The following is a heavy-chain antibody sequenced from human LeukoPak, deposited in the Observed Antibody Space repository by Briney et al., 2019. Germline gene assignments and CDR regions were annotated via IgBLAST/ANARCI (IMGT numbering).Heavy chain of an antibody. V-gene: IGHV1-46*01. D-gene: IGHD2-21*01. CDR2: INPSGGST. CDR3: AREGEVIVTDNLFY. CDR1: GYTFTDHY. J-gene: IGHJ4*02. Sequence: ASVTVSFKASGYTFTDHYMHWVRQAPGQGLEGMGIINPSGGSTTYAQMFQGRVTMNRHTSTRTVYMELSSLRSEDTAAYYCAREGEVIVTDNLFYWGQGTLVTVSS.